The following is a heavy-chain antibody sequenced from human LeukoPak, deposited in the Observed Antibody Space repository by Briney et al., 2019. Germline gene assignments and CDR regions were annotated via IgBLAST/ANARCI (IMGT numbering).Heavy chain of an antibody. CDR1: GGSFSGYY. CDR2: INHSGNT. J-gene: IGHJ4*02. D-gene: IGHD3-9*01. V-gene: IGHV4-34*01. Sequence: SETLSLTCAVYGGSFSGYYWSWIRQPPGKGLEWIGEINHSGNTNYNPSLKSRVTISVDTSKNQFSLKLSSVTAADTAVYYCARRDYDILDYWGQGTLVTVSS. CDR3: ARRDYDILDY.